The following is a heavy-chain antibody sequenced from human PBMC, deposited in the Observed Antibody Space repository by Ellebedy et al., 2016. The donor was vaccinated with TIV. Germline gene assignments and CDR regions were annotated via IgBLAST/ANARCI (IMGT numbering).Heavy chain of an antibody. D-gene: IGHD3-10*01. CDR1: GYTFTSYY. CDR2: INPNSGGT. J-gene: IGHJ4*02. Sequence: ASVKVSCKASGYTFTSYYMHWVRQAPGQGLEWMGWINPNSGGTNYAQKFQGRVTMTRDTSISTAYMGLSRLRSDDTAVYYCARELWFGELMFDYWGQGTLVTVSS. CDR3: ARELWFGELMFDY. V-gene: IGHV1-2*02.